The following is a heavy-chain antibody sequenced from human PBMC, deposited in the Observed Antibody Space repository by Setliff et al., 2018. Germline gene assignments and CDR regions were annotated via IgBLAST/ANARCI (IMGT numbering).Heavy chain of an antibody. Sequence: TSETLSLTCGVYGGGGSFSNYYWSWIRQPPGKGLEWIGEISPVGSTNYNPSLRSRVTMSLDASKNRFSLNLTSVTAADTAVYFCATDPPSSGWRLHDWGQGTLVTVSS. CDR3: ATDPPSSGWRLHD. CDR2: ISPVGST. CDR1: GGGGSFSNYY. D-gene: IGHD6-25*01. J-gene: IGHJ4*02. V-gene: IGHV4-34*01.